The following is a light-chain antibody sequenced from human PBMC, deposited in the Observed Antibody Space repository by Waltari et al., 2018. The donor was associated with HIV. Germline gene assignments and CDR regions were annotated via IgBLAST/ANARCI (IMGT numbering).Light chain of an antibody. CDR2: EVS. CDR3: CAYAGSTTYVI. J-gene: IGLJ2*01. V-gene: IGLV2-23*02. CDR1: SSDVGGYNL. Sequence: QSALTQPASVSGSPGQSIPISCTGTSSDVGGYNLVSCYQQHPGKAPKLMIYEVSKRPSGVSNRFSGSKSGNTASLTISGLQAEDEADYYCCAYAGSTTYVIFGGGTKLTVL.